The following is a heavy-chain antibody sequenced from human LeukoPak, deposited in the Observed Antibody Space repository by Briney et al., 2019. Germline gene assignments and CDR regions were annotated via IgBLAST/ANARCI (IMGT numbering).Heavy chain of an antibody. D-gene: IGHD2-2*01. Sequence: PGGSLRLSCAASGFTFSSYGMHWVRQAPGKGLEWVAVISYDGSNKYYADSVKGRFTISRDNSKNTLYLQMSSLRAEDTAVYYCAKDKGFCTTTTCYVLSNDAFDIWGQGTMVTVSS. CDR3: AKDKGFCTTTTCYVLSNDAFDI. CDR1: GFTFSSYG. CDR2: ISYDGSNK. V-gene: IGHV3-30*18. J-gene: IGHJ3*02.